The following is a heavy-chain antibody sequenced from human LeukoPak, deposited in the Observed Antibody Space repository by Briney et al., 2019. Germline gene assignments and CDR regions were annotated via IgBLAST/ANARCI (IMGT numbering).Heavy chain of an antibody. D-gene: IGHD6-6*01. CDR1: GYSISSGYY. V-gene: IGHV4-38-2*02. CDR3: AREGISSSTYNWFDP. Sequence: SETLSLTCTVSGYSISSGYYWGWIRQPPGKGLEWIGSIYHSGSTYYNPSLKSRVTISVDTSKKQFSLKLSSVTAADTAVYYCAREGISSSTYNWFDPWGQGTLVTVSS. CDR2: IYHSGST. J-gene: IGHJ5*02.